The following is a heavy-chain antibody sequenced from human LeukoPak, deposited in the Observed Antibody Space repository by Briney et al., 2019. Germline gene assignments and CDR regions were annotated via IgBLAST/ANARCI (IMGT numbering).Heavy chain of an antibody. D-gene: IGHD3-22*01. V-gene: IGHV3-21*01. CDR2: ISSSSSYI. CDR3: ARDPETYYYDSSGYYHDY. J-gene: IGHJ4*02. CDR1: GFTFSSYS. Sequence: GGPLRLSCAASGFTFSSYSMNWVRKAPGKGPEWVPFISSSSSYIYYADSVKGRFTISRDNAKNSLYLQMNSLRAEDTAVYYCARDPETYYYDSSGYYHDYWGQGTLVTVSS.